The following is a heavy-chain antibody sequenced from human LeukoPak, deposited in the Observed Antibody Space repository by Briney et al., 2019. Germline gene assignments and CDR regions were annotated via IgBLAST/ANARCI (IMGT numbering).Heavy chain of an antibody. D-gene: IGHD6-6*01. J-gene: IGHJ5*02. CDR3: ARDSRYIAAPPFEP. V-gene: IGHV4-39*07. Sequence: KPSETLSLTCTVSGGSISSSSYYWGWIRQPPGKGLEWIGSIYHSGSTYYNPSLKSRVTISVDTSKNQFSLKLSSVTAADTAVYYCARDSRYIAAPPFEPWGQGTLVTVSS. CDR2: IYHSGST. CDR1: GGSISSSSYY.